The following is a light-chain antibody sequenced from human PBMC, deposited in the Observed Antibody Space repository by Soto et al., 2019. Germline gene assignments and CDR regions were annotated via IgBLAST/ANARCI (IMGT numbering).Light chain of an antibody. Sequence: EIVLTQSPGTLSSSPGDRATLSCRASHDISSSHLALYQQQPGQAPRLLIYGSSSRANGIPHRFSGSGAGTDFTPTISRREPADFAVYFCQLYVSSPRLTFGGGTKVEIQ. J-gene: IGKJ4*01. V-gene: IGKV3-20*01. CDR1: HDISSSH. CDR3: QLYVSSPRLT. CDR2: GSS.